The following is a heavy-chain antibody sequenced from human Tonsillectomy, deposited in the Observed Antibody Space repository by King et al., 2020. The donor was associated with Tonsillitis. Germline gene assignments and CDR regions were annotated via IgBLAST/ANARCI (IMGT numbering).Heavy chain of an antibody. V-gene: IGHV3-23*03. CDR3: AKDCHRSVWYEGFSWGMDV. CDR2: IYSGGRST. J-gene: IGHJ6*02. CDR1: GFTFSSYA. Sequence: VQLVESGGGLVQPGGSLRLSCAASGFTFSSYAMSWVRQAPGKGLEWVSVIYSGGRSTYYADSVKGRFTISRDNSKSTLYLQMNGLRAEDTAVYYCAKDCHRSVWYEGFSWGMDVWGQGATVTVSS. D-gene: IGHD6-19*01.